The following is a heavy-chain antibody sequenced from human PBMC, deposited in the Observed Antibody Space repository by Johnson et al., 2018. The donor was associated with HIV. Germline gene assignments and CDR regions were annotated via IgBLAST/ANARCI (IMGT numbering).Heavy chain of an antibody. D-gene: IGHD1-26*01. CDR1: GFSFSNAW. Sequence: VQLVESGGGLVKPGGSLRLSCAASGFSFSNAWMSWVRQAPGKGLEWVSIVYSGGNTYYTDSVKGRFTISRDNSKNTLYLQMNSLRAEDTAVYYCARVEWELDAFDIWGQGTMVTVSS. CDR2: VYSGGNT. J-gene: IGHJ3*02. CDR3: ARVEWELDAFDI. V-gene: IGHV3-66*01.